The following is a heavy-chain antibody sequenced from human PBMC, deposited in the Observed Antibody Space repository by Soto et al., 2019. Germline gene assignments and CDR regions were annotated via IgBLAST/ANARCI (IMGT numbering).Heavy chain of an antibody. CDR3: AGEWYPGDGMDV. Sequence: SETLSLTCTVSGGSISSYYLSWIRQPPGKGLAWIGYISYSGSTNYNPSLKSRVTISVDTSKNQFSLKLSSVTAADTAVYYCAGEWYPGDGMDVWGQGTTGTVS. V-gene: IGHV4-59*01. CDR1: GGSISSYY. J-gene: IGHJ6*02. CDR2: ISYSGST. D-gene: IGHD2-15*01.